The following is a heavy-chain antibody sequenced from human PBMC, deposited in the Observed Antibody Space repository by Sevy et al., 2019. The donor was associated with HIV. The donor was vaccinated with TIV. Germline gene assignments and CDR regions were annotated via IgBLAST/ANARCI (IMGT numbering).Heavy chain of an antibody. V-gene: IGHV3-7*01. CDR2: INQDGSVK. Sequence: GGSLRLSCVASGFSLNNYWMNWVRQAPGKGLEWVANINQDGSVKYYVDSVRGRFTISRDNARNLVFLQMSSLIVDDSALYYCVRAIAKDGSFWGQGTLVTVSS. CDR1: GFSLNNYW. CDR3: VRAIAKDGSF. D-gene: IGHD6-13*01. J-gene: IGHJ4*02.